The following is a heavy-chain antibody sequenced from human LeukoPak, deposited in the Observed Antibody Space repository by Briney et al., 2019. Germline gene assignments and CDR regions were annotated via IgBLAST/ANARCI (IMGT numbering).Heavy chain of an antibody. CDR3: ARGDCEY. V-gene: IGHV3-66*01. CDR2: IFSGGST. Sequence: QPGGSLRLSCAASGFTVGTDFVGWVRQAPGRGLEWVSIIFSGGSTYYADSVKGRFTISRDSSRNTAYLQMSSLRAEGTAVYYCARGDCEYWGQETLVRVS. CDR1: GFTVGTDF. J-gene: IGHJ4*02.